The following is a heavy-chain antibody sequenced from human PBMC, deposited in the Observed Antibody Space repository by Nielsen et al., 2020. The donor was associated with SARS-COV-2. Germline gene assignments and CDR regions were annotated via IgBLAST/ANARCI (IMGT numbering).Heavy chain of an antibody. CDR1: GGSFSSYY. V-gene: IGHV4-39*01. CDR2: IYYSGST. D-gene: IGHD3-22*01. CDR3: ASHIYYYDSSGYYYNDY. Sequence: SETLSLTCAVYGGSFSSYYWGWIRQPPGKGLEWIGSIYYSGSTYYNPSLKSRVTISVDTSKNQFSLKLSSVTAADTAVYYCASHIYYYDSSGYYYNDYWGQGTLVTVSS. J-gene: IGHJ4*02.